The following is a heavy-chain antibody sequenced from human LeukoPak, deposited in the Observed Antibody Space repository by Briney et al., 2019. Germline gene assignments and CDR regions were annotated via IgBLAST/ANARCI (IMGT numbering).Heavy chain of an antibody. J-gene: IGHJ6*03. CDR1: GYTFTRYD. CDR2: MNTNSANT. CDR3: ARAEYYGSGSYFTESYYYMDV. D-gene: IGHD3-10*01. V-gene: IGHV1-8*03. Sequence: GASLKVSCKPSGYTFTRYDINCVRQATGQGRGCRGWMNTNSANTAYAKRFQARVTITRNTSISTAYMELSSLGSDDTAVYFCARAEYYGSGSYFTESYYYMDVWGKGTTVTVSS.